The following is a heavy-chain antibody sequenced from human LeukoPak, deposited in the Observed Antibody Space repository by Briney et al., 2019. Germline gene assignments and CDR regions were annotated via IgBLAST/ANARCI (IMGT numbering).Heavy chain of an antibody. CDR1: GGSISSSSYY. D-gene: IGHD2-2*01. CDR3: ARLGYCSSTSCYGPIYYYYYMDV. J-gene: IGHJ6*03. V-gene: IGHV4-39*07. Sequence: SETLSLTCTVSGGSISSSSYYWGWIRQPPGKGLEWIGSVYSSGSTYYNPSLKSRVTISVDTSKNQFSLKLSSVTAADTAVYYCARLGYCSSTSCYGPIYYYYYMDVWGKGTTVTVSS. CDR2: VYSSGST.